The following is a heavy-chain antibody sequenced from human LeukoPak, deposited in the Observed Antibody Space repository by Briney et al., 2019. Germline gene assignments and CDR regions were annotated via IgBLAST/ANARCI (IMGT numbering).Heavy chain of an antibody. D-gene: IGHD5-24*01. V-gene: IGHV4-34*01. CDR1: GGSFSGYY. J-gene: IGHJ6*02. Sequence: SETLSLTCAVYGGSFSGYYWSWIRQPPGKGLEWIGEINHSGSTNYNPSLKSRVTISVDTSKNQFSLKLSSVTAADTPVYYCARERGLPYYYYGMDVWGQGTTVTVSS. CDR3: ARERGLPYYYYGMDV. CDR2: INHSGST.